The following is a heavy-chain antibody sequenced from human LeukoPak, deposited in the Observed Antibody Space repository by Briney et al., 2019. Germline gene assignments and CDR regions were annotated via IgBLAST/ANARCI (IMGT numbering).Heavy chain of an antibody. V-gene: IGHV3-48*03. CDR3: ARDSFRYYYDSSGTTDSEYFQH. J-gene: IGHJ1*01. D-gene: IGHD3-22*01. CDR2: ISSSGSTI. CDR1: GFTFSSYE. Sequence: GSLRLSCAASGFTFSSYEMNWVRQAPGKGLEWVSYISSSGSTIYYADSVKGQFTISRDNAKNSLYLQMNSLRAEDTAVYYCARDSFRYYYDSSGTTDSEYFQHWGQGTLVTVSS.